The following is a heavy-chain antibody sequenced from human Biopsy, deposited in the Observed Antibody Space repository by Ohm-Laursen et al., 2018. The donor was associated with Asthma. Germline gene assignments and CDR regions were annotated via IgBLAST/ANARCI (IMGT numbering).Heavy chain of an antibody. CDR2: INPVFGTT. Sequence: SVKVSCKSLGGTFNTYVIGWVRQALGQGLEWMGGINPVFGTTTYPQKFQDRVTITADDSTSTVYMELSSLRSEDTAVYYCAREAGSCISRTCYSLDFWGQGTLVTVSS. J-gene: IGHJ4*02. V-gene: IGHV1-69*13. D-gene: IGHD2-2*01. CDR1: GGTFNTYV. CDR3: AREAGSCISRTCYSLDF.